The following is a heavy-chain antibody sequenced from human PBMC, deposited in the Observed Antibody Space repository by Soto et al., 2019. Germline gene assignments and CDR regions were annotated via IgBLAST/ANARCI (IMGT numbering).Heavy chain of an antibody. CDR1: GFTVSSNY. CDR2: IYSGGST. J-gene: IGHJ5*02. D-gene: IGHD6-13*01. V-gene: IGHV3-53*04. CDR3: ARVGGGRSSSWGTEFDP. Sequence: EVQLVESGGGLVQPGGSLRLSCAASGFTVSSNYMSWVRQAPGKGLEWVSVIYSGGSTYYADSVKGRFTISRHNSKNTRYLQMKSLRAEDPAVYYWARVGGGRSSSWGTEFDPWGQGTLVTVSS.